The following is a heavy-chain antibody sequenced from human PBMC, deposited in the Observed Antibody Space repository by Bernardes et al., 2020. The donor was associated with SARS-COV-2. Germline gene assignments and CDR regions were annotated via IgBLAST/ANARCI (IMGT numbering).Heavy chain of an antibody. D-gene: IGHD2-2*01. CDR1: GFTFRSSA. J-gene: IGHJ4*02. V-gene: IGHV3-64D*09. Sequence: GGPLLLSCSASGFTFRSSAMHWVRQAPGPGLAYVSAISSNGGSTYYADSVKGRFTISRDNSKNTLYLQMSSLRAEDTAVYYCVKTRGCSSTSCYGYFDYWGQGTLVTVSS. CDR2: ISSNGGST. CDR3: VKTRGCSSTSCYGYFDY.